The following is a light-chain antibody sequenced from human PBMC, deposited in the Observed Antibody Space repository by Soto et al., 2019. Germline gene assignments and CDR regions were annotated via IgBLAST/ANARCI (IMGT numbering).Light chain of an antibody. CDR2: KAS. CDR1: QSISSW. Sequence: DIQMTQSPSTLSASVGDRVTITCRASQSISSWLAWYQQKPGKAPNLLIYKASTLKSGVPSRFSGGGSGTELTLNVRSLQPDDFAISYSHQYNDYPWTFGQGTKVEIK. J-gene: IGKJ1*01. V-gene: IGKV1-5*03. CDR3: HQYNDYPWT.